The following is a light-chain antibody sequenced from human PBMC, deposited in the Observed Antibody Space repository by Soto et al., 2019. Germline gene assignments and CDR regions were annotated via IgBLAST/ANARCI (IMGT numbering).Light chain of an antibody. CDR1: HTINNY. V-gene: IGKV1-39*01. CDR2: GAS. J-gene: IGKJ1*01. CDR3: QQTYSPPPT. Sequence: DIQMTQSPSSLSAAAGDRVSITCRASHTINNYLNWYQHRPGEAPKLLIFGASSLPRGVPSRFSGSGSGTEFTLTISSLQREDFVTYYCQQTYSPPPTFGPGTKVEI.